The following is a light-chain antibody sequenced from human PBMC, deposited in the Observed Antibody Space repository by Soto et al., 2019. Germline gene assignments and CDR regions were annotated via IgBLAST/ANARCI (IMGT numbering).Light chain of an antibody. CDR2: KAS. CDR3: QQYNSYPYT. CDR1: QSISSW. V-gene: IGKV1-5*03. Sequence: DIQMTQSPSTLSASVGDRVTIICRASQSISSWVAWYQQKLGKAPKLLIYKASSLESGVPSRFSGSGSGTDFTLTISSLQPDDFATYYCQQYNSYPYTFCQGTKLEIK. J-gene: IGKJ2*01.